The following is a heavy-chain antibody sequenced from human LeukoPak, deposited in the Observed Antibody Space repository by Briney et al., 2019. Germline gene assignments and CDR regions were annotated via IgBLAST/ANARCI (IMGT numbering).Heavy chain of an antibody. Sequence: GAALKISCQGSGYTFTSFWIAWVRPVPGKGLEYMGIIFPPDSTTTYSPSFQGQVTISVDKSISTAYLQWSSLNASDTAMYYCARHGRPTVLDFDYWGQGTLVTVSS. CDR3: ARHGRPTVLDFDY. CDR2: IFPPDSTT. D-gene: IGHD4/OR15-4a*01. CDR1: GYTFTSFW. V-gene: IGHV5-51*01. J-gene: IGHJ4*02.